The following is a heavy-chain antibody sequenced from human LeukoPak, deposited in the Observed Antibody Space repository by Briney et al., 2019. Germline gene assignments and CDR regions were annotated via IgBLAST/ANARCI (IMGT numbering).Heavy chain of an antibody. Sequence: GGSLRLSCTASGISFASYSMHWVRQAPGKGLEWVAVIIYDGSNQHYADSVKGRFTISRDNAKNSLYLQMNSLRAEDTALYYCAKDGIQDAFDIWGQGTMVTVSS. CDR2: IIYDGSNQ. CDR1: GISFASYS. V-gene: IGHV3-30*18. D-gene: IGHD1-26*01. J-gene: IGHJ3*02. CDR3: AKDGIQDAFDI.